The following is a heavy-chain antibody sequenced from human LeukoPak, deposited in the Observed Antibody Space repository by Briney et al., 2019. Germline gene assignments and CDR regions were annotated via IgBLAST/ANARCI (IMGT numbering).Heavy chain of an antibody. J-gene: IGHJ4*02. CDR2: IYYSGST. CDR3: ARHGEMATITDY. D-gene: IGHD5-24*01. V-gene: IGHV4-39*01. Sequence: PSETLSLTCTVSGGSISSSSYYWGWIRQPPGKGLEWIGSIYYSGSTYYNPSLKSRVTISVDTSKNRFSLKLSSVTAADTAVYYCARHGEMATITDYWGQGTLVTVSS. CDR1: GGSISSSSYY.